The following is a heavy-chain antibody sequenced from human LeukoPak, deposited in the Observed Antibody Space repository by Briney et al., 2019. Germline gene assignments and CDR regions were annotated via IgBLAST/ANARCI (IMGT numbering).Heavy chain of an antibody. J-gene: IGHJ4*02. V-gene: IGHV4-39*01. CDR3: ARLYSGTRPPDY. Sequence: SETLSLNCTVSSGSISSSSYYRGWIRQPPGKGLEWIGSIYYSGSTYYNPSLKSRVTISVDTSKNQFSLRLSSVTAADTAVYYCARLYSGTRPPDYWGQGTLVTVSS. D-gene: IGHD3-10*01. CDR2: IYYSGST. CDR1: SGSISSSSYY.